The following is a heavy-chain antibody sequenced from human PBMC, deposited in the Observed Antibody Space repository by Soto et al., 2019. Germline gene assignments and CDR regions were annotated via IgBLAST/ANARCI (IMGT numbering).Heavy chain of an antibody. CDR2: MNPNSGNT. CDR1: GYTFTSYD. V-gene: IGHV1-8*01. D-gene: IGHD6-6*01. J-gene: IGHJ4*02. Sequence: ASVKVSCKASGYTFTSYDINWVRQATGQGLEWMGWMNPNSGNTGYAQKFQGRVTMTRNTSISTAYMELSSLRAEDTAVYYCATVHSTSRSFDYWGQGTLVTVSS. CDR3: ATVHSTSRSFDY.